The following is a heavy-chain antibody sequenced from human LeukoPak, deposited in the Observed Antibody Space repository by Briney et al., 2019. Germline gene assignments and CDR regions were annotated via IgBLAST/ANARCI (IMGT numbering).Heavy chain of an antibody. Sequence: GGSLRLSCAASGFTFNSYIMNWVRQAPGKGLEWVSSISSSSSYIYYADSVKGRFTISRDNAKNSLYLQMNSLRAEDTAVYYCARDTYDILTGYYKWAFDIWGQGTMVTVSS. V-gene: IGHV3-21*06. CDR2: ISSSSSYI. J-gene: IGHJ3*02. CDR3: ARDTYDILTGYYKWAFDI. CDR1: GFTFNSYI. D-gene: IGHD3-9*01.